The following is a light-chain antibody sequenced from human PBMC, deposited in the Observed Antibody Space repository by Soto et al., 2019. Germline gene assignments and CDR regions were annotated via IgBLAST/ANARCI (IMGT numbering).Light chain of an antibody. CDR2: EVS. Sequence: QSALTQPPPVSGSPGQSVAISCSGTRSDVGSYHRVSWYQQPPGTAPKLMIYEVSNRPSGVPDRFSGSKSGNTASLTISGLQAEDEADYYCSSFTSSRTYVFGTGTKVTV. CDR3: SSFTSSRTYV. CDR1: RSDVGSYHR. J-gene: IGLJ1*01. V-gene: IGLV2-18*02.